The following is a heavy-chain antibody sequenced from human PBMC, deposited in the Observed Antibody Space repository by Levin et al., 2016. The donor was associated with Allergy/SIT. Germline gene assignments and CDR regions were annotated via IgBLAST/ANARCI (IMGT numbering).Heavy chain of an antibody. Sequence: GGSLRLSCVASGFTFSIYSMHWVRQAPGKGLEWVAVISYDGNNKYYADSVKGRFTISRDNSKNTLYLQMNSLETEDTAVYYCARGGPGWGYYYYYMDVWGKGTTVIVSS. D-gene: IGHD1-26*01. CDR2: ISYDGNNK. V-gene: IGHV3-30-3*01. CDR3: ARGGPGWGYYYYYMDV. CDR1: GFTFSIYS. J-gene: IGHJ6*03.